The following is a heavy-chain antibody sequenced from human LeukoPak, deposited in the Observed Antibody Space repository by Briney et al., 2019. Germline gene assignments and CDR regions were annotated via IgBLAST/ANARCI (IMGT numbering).Heavy chain of an antibody. CDR3: ARRGGNWFDP. CDR1: GYSFSSYW. CDR2: MHPGDSDT. J-gene: IGHJ5*02. Sequence: GESLKISCKGSGYSFSSYWIGWVRQMPGEGLEWMGIMHPGDSDTRYSPSFQGQVTMTADKSIRTAYLQWSSLKASDTAIYYCARRGGNWFDPWGQGTLVTVSS. V-gene: IGHV5-51*01.